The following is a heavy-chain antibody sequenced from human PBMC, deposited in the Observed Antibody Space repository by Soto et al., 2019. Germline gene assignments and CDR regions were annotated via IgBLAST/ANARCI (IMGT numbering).Heavy chain of an antibody. D-gene: IGHD1-26*01. J-gene: IGHJ6*02. Sequence: QVQLQESGPGLVKPSGTLSLTCAVSGGSISSSNWWSWVRQPPGKGLEWIGEIYHSGSTNYNPSLKSRVTISVDKSKNQFSLKLSSVTAADTAVYYCASFGGKREVDYSYYYGMDVWGQGTTVTVSS. CDR3: ASFGGKREVDYSYYYGMDV. CDR1: GGSISSSNW. CDR2: IYHSGST. V-gene: IGHV4-4*02.